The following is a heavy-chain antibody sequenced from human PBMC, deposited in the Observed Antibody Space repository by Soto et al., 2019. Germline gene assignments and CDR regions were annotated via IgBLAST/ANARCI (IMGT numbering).Heavy chain of an antibody. CDR1: GFTFSNYA. CDR3: ARRIAMAGHYGAFDI. J-gene: IGHJ3*02. Sequence: QVQLVESGGGVVQPGRSLRLSCAASGFTFSNYAMYWVRQAPAKGLEWVAAISYDGSDKYYADSVKGRFTISRDNSKNTLYLQINSLRAEDTAVYYCARRIAMAGHYGAFDIWGQGTMVTVSS. D-gene: IGHD6-19*01. CDR2: ISYDGSDK. V-gene: IGHV3-30*03.